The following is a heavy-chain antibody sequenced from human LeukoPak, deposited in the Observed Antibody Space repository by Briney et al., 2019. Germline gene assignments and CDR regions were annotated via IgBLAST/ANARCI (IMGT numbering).Heavy chain of an antibody. CDR3: ARHRSMVRGVIQGWFDP. Sequence: GESLKISCKGSGYSFTSYWIGWVRQMPGKGLEWMGIIYPGDSDTRYSPPFQGQVTISADKSISTAYLQWSSLKASDTAMYYCARHRSMVRGVIQGWFDPWGQGTLVTVSS. V-gene: IGHV5-51*01. J-gene: IGHJ5*02. CDR2: IYPGDSDT. CDR1: GYSFTSYW. D-gene: IGHD3-10*01.